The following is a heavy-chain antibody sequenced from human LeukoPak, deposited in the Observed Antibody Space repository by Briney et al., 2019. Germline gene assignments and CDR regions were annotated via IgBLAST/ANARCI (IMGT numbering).Heavy chain of an antibody. V-gene: IGHV4-39*02. D-gene: IGHD4-11*01. CDR3: AREPLDYSNYGD. CDR1: GGSISSSSYY. Sequence: PSETLSLTCTVSGGSISSSSYYWGWLRQPPGKGLEWIGSIYYSGSTYYNPSLKSRVTISVDTSKNQFSLKLSSVTAADTAVYYCAREPLDYSNYGDWGQGTLVTASS. J-gene: IGHJ4*02. CDR2: IYYSGST.